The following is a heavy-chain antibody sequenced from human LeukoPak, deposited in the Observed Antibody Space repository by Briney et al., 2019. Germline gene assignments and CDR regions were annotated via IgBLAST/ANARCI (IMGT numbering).Heavy chain of an antibody. J-gene: IGHJ4*02. CDR1: GGSISSGGYS. CDR2: IYHSGST. V-gene: IGHV4-30-2*01. D-gene: IGHD2-2*01. CDR3: ARAVDCISTSCPIDY. Sequence: SSQTLSLTCAVSGGSISSGGYSWRWIRQPPGRGLEWIGYIYHSGSTYYNPSLKSRVTISVDRSKNQFSLKLSSVTAADTAVYYCARAVDCISTSCPIDYWGQGTLVTVSS.